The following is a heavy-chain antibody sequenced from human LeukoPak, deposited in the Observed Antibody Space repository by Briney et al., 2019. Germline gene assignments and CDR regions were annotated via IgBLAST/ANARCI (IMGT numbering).Heavy chain of an antibody. D-gene: IGHD6-13*01. V-gene: IGHV4-30-2*01. J-gene: IGHJ4*02. CDR2: IYHSGST. CDR3: ASGAAGGSFDY. Sequence: PSETLSLTCTVSGGSISSGGYYWSWIRQPPGKGLEWIGYIYHSGSTYYNPSLKSRVTISLDRSKNQFSLKLSSVTAADTAVYYCASGAAGGSFDYWGQGTLVTVSS. CDR1: GGSISSGGYY.